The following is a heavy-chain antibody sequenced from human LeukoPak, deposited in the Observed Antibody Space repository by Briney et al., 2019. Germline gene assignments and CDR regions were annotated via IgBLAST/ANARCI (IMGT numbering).Heavy chain of an antibody. D-gene: IGHD3-9*01. CDR1: GGTFSSYA. CDR2: IIPIFGTA. Sequence: ASVKVSCTASGGTFSSYAISWVRQAPGQGLEWMGGIIPIFGTANYAQKFQGRVTITADESTSTAYMELSSLRSEDTAVYYCARAGGSFSYYDILTASPGVYFDYWGQGTLVTVSS. CDR3: ARAGGSFSYYDILTASPGVYFDY. J-gene: IGHJ4*02. V-gene: IGHV1-69*13.